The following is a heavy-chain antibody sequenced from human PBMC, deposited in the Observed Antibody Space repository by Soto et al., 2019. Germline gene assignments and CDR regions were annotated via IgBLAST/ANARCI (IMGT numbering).Heavy chain of an antibody. Sequence: EVQVVESGGDSVKPGGSLRLSCVTSGFMFSSAWMSWVRQAPGKGLEWVGRIKSKSDGGARDYAAPVKGRFSISRDDSKNTVYLQMNSLRAEDTAVYYCVEGWNDFWGQGTLVTVSS. CDR2: IKSKSDGGAR. CDR3: VEGWNDF. D-gene: IGHD1-1*01. V-gene: IGHV3-15*01. J-gene: IGHJ4*02. CDR1: GFMFSSAW.